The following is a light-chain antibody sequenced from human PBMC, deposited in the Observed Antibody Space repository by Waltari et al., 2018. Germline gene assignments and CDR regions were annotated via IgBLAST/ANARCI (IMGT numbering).Light chain of an antibody. CDR3: CSYAGSGSWV. J-gene: IGLJ3*02. CDR1: SRDVGPYKL. V-gene: IGLV2-23*01. CDR2: EAS. Sequence: QSALTQPASVSGSPGQSISISCIGTSRDVGPYKLVSWYQHRPGKAPKRLVCEASKRPSGVSNRFSGSKAANTAALIISGLQADDEADYYCCSYAGSGSWVFGGGTKVTVI.